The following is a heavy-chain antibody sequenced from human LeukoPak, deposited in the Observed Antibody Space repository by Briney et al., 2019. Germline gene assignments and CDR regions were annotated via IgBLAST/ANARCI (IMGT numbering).Heavy chain of an antibody. V-gene: IGHV4-39*01. CDR2: IYYSGSS. CDR3: ARQGAVGATGFDF. D-gene: IGHD1-26*01. J-gene: IGHJ4*02. CDR1: GDSISGISCY. Sequence: PSETLPLTCSVSGDSISGISCYWGWIRQPPGKGLEWIGKIYYSGSSYNNPSLESRVVISLDTSRNQFSLKLTSVTATDTAVHYCARQGAVGATGFDFWGQGILVTVSS.